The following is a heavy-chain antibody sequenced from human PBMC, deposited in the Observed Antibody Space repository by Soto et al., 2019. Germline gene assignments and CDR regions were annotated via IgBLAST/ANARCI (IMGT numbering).Heavy chain of an antibody. CDR2: IHHSGST. J-gene: IGHJ5*02. V-gene: IGHV4-4*02. D-gene: IGHD5-18*01. Sequence: PSETLSLTCAVSGGSISSSNWCSWVRQSPGKGLEWIGEIHHSGSTNYNPSLKSRVTISVDTSKNQFSLKLSSVTAADTAVYYCARVQLWLQDWLDPWGQGTIVTVYS. CDR1: GGSISSSNW. CDR3: ARVQLWLQDWLDP.